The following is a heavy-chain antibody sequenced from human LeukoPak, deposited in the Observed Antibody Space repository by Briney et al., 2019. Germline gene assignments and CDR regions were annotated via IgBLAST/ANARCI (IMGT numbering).Heavy chain of an antibody. D-gene: IGHD5-24*01. J-gene: IGHJ4*02. V-gene: IGHV4-59*08. Sequence: SETLSLTCTDSGGSISGHYWSWIRQPPGKGLEWIGFIYYTGSSHYSPSLKSRVTISVDVPKNQFSMNLTSVTAADTAVYYCARHPFNYPFDFWGQGTLVTVSS. CDR2: IYYTGSS. CDR3: ARHPFNYPFDF. CDR1: GGSISGHY.